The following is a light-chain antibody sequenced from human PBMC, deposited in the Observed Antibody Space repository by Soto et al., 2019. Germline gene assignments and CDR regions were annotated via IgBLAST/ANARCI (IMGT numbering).Light chain of an antibody. CDR1: QSVSSY. J-gene: IGKJ5*01. V-gene: IGKV3-11*01. CDR3: QQRSNWPPIN. Sequence: IVLTHSPATLSLSPWARATLSCRSSQSVSSYLAWYQQKPGQAPRLLIYDASNRATGIPARFSGSGSGTDFTLTISSLEPEDFAVYYCQQRSNWPPINFGQGTRLEIK. CDR2: DAS.